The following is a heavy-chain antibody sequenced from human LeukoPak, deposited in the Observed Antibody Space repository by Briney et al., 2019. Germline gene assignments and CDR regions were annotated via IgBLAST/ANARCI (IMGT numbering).Heavy chain of an antibody. J-gene: IGHJ3*01. D-gene: IGHD5-24*01. CDR3: ARDIRREMAIPFDV. V-gene: IGHV3-66*01. Sequence: VTYSSGTTYYADSVQGRFTISRDTSKNTLHLQMNSLRVEDTAVYHCARDIRREMAIPFDVWGQGTLVTVSS. CDR2: TYSSGTT.